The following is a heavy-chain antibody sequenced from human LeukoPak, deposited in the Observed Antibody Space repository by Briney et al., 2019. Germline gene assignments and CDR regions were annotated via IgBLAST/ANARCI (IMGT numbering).Heavy chain of an antibody. CDR1: GYTLTELS. J-gene: IGHJ5*02. D-gene: IGHD3-22*01. Sequence: GASVKVSCKVSGYTLTELSMHWVRQAPGKGLEWMGGFDPEDGETIYAQKFQGRVTMTEDTSTDTAYMELSSLRSDDTAVYYCAREKTYYYDSSGYLGGNWFDPWGQGTLVTVSS. CDR2: FDPEDGET. CDR3: AREKTYYYDSSGYLGGNWFDP. V-gene: IGHV1-24*01.